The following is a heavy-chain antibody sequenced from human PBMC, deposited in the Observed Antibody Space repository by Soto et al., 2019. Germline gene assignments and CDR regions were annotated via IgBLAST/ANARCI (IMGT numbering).Heavy chain of an antibody. J-gene: IGHJ4*02. D-gene: IGHD5-12*01. CDR1: EVSFSRRS. V-gene: IGHV3-74*01. CDR2: INTDGSSP. Sequence: PLGSRTLSRGAAEVSFSRRSTHCVRQAPGKGLVWVSRINTDGSSPSYADSVKGRFTISRDDAKDTLYLQMNSLRAEDTAVYYCARDGYNYGFVYWGQGTPVTVSS. CDR3: ARDGYNYGFVY.